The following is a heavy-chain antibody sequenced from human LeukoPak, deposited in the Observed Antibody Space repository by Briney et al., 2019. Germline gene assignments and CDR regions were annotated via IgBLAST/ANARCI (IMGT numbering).Heavy chain of an antibody. CDR3: ASIYSGAWAFYDF. CDR2: IYYTGST. V-gene: IGHV4-59*01. D-gene: IGHD5-12*01. Sequence: PSETLSLTCTVSGGSITSYYWSWIRQSPGKGLEYIGYIYYTGSTNYNPSLKSRVTISVDMSKNQFSLKLNSVTAADTAVYYCASIYSGAWAFYDFWGQGTQVTASS. J-gene: IGHJ4*02. CDR1: GGSITSYY.